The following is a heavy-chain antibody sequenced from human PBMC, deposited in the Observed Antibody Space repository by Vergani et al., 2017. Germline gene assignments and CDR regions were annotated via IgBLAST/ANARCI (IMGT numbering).Heavy chain of an antibody. J-gene: IGHJ4*02. Sequence: QVQLQQWGAGLLKPSETLSLTCAVYGGSFSGYYWSWIRQPQGKGLEWIGEINHSGSTNYNPSLKSRVTISVDTSKNQFSLKLSSVTAADTAVYCCARGETVRFFDYWGQGTLVTVSS. D-gene: IGHD1-1*01. V-gene: IGHV4-34*01. CDR1: GGSFSGYY. CDR2: INHSGST. CDR3: ARGETVRFFDY.